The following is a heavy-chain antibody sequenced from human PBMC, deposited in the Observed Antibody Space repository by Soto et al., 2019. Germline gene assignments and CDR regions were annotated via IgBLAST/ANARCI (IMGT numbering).Heavy chain of an antibody. CDR3: AGRLTTAASLDY. V-gene: IGHV3-53*01. J-gene: IGHJ4*02. CDR1: GFTVSNNH. CDR2: VHGGGST. D-gene: IGHD3-16*01. Sequence: VQLVESGGGLIQPGGCQRLSCAASGFTVSNNHMTWVRQAAGKGLELVSFVHGGGSTSYADSVKGRFTISRDNSKNTLYLQMDSLRAEDTAIYYCAGRLTTAASLDYWGRGTLVTVSS.